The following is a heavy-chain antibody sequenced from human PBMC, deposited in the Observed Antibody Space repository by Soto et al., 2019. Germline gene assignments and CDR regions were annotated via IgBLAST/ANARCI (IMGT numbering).Heavy chain of an antibody. CDR3: ARHPDYGGNYYYYGMDV. V-gene: IGHV4-39*01. Sequence: QLRLQESGPGLVKPSETLSLTCTSSGDSISDSSFYWALIRQPPGKGLEWIGSIYYKGYTKYNPCLESRVTITVDTSRNQFSLRLSSVTAADTAVYFCARHPDYGGNYYYYGMDVWGAGTTVIVSS. J-gene: IGHJ6*04. CDR1: GDSISDSSFY. CDR2: IYYKGYT. D-gene: IGHD4-17*01.